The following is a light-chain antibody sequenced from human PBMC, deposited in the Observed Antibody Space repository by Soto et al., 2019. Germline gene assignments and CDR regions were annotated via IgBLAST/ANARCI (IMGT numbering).Light chain of an antibody. CDR3: QQYNEWIT. J-gene: IGKJ5*01. Sequence: ETIMTQSPATLSVSPVERVTLSCRASQSVASNLAGYQQKPGQAPRLLLYAASARPTGIPARFSGSRSETDFALTISSLQSEDFVVYYCQQYNEWITFGQGTRLEIK. CDR1: QSVASN. V-gene: IGKV3-15*01. CDR2: AAS.